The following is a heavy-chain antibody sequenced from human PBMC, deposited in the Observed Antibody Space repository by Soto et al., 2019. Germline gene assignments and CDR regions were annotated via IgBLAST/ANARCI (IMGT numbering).Heavy chain of an antibody. J-gene: IGHJ6*03. CDR2: IYYSGST. CDR1: GGSISSSSYY. CDR3: VGVIIGADYYYYMDV. Sequence: SETLSLTCTVSGGSISSSSYYWGWIRQPPGKGLEWIGSIYYSGSTYYNPSLKSRVTISVDTSKNQFSLKLSSVTAADTAVYYCVGVIIGADYYYYMDVWGKGTTVTVSS. D-gene: IGHD3-22*01. V-gene: IGHV4-39*01.